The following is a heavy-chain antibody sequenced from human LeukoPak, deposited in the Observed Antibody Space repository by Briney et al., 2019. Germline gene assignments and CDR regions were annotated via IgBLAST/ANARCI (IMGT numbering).Heavy chain of an antibody. D-gene: IGHD2-15*01. CDR3: ARSGRYCSGGSCYSVDY. Sequence: PSETLSLTCTVSGGSISSYYWSWIRQPPGKGLEWIGYTYYSGSTNYNPSLKSRVTISVDTSKNQFSLKLSSVTAADTAVYYCARSGRYCSGGSCYSVDYWGQGTLVTVSS. V-gene: IGHV4-59*01. J-gene: IGHJ4*02. CDR2: TYYSGST. CDR1: GGSISSYY.